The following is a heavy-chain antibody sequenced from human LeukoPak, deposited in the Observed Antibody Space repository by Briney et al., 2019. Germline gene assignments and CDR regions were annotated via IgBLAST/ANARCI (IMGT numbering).Heavy chain of an antibody. V-gene: IGHV3-30*04. CDR1: GFTFSSYA. Sequence: PGGSLRLSCAASGFTFSSYAMHWVRQAPGKGLEWVAVISYDGSNKYYADSAKGRFTISRDNSKNTLYLQMDSLGAEDTALYYCAKYQARDGNTKFDFWGQGTLVTVSS. CDR2: ISYDGSNK. CDR3: AKYQARDGNTKFDF. D-gene: IGHD5-24*01. J-gene: IGHJ4*02.